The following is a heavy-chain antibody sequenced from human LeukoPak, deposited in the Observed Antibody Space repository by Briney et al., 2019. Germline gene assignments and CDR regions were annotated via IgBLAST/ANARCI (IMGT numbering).Heavy chain of an antibody. Sequence: ASVKVSCKASGYTFTSYYMHWVRQAPGQGLEWMGIINPSGGSTSYAQKFQGRVTMTRDMSTSTVYMELSSLRSEDTAVYYCAREGRTMGIFGVPSGDYFDYWGQGTLVTVSS. CDR1: GYTFTSYY. D-gene: IGHD3-3*01. CDR3: AREGRTMGIFGVPSGDYFDY. J-gene: IGHJ4*02. CDR2: INPSGGST. V-gene: IGHV1-46*01.